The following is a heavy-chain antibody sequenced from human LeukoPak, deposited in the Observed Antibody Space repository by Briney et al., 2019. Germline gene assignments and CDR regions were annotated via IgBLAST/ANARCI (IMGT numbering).Heavy chain of an antibody. J-gene: IGHJ4*02. CDR1: GFTFDDCA. D-gene: IGHD6-19*01. V-gene: IGHV3-9*01. CDR3: AKVRVAEPYSSGWYRGYYFDY. CDR2: ISWNSGSI. Sequence: GGSLRLSCAASGFTFDDCAIHWVRQVPGKGLEWVSGISWNSGSIGYADSVKGRFTISRDNAKNSLYLQMNSLRAEDTALYYCAKVRVAEPYSSGWYRGYYFDYWGQGTLVTVSS.